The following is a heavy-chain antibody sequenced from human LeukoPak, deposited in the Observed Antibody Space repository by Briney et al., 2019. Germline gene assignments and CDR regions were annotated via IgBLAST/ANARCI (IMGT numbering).Heavy chain of an antibody. V-gene: IGHV3-23*01. CDR1: GFTFGDYA. CDR2: ISGSGAST. CDR3: AKDVGKWESLHFFDY. D-gene: IGHD1-26*01. J-gene: IGHJ4*02. Sequence: HTGGSLRLSCTASGFTFGDYALSWVRQAPGKGLEWISGISGSGASTYYADSVTGRFTISRDNSRNTLYLQMNSLRGDDTAVYYCAKDVGKWESLHFFDYWGQGTLVTVSS.